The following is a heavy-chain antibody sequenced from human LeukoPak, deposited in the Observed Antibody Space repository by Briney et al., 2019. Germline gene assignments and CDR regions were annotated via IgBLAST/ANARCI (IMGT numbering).Heavy chain of an antibody. V-gene: IGHV1-18*01. Sequence: ASVKVSCKASGYTFNSYGISWVRQAPGQGLEWMGWISAYNGNTNYAQKLQGRVTMTTDTSTSTAYMELRSLRSDDTAVYYCARDPYYYDSSGYPKYFQHWGQGTLVTVSS. CDR2: ISAYNGNT. CDR1: GYTFNSYG. J-gene: IGHJ1*01. CDR3: ARDPYYYDSSGYPKYFQH. D-gene: IGHD3-22*01.